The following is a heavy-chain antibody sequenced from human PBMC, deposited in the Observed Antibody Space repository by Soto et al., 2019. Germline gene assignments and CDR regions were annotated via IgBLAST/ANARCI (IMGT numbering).Heavy chain of an antibody. CDR3: ARRPRSGHYYFDY. CDR1: GYSSTTYW. J-gene: IGHJ4*02. D-gene: IGHD2-15*01. V-gene: IGHV5-51*01. CDR2: IYPGDSDT. Sequence: EVQLVQSGAEVKKPGGSRKTPCKGSGYSSTTYWIGWVRKMPGKGLEWMGIIYPGDSDTRYSPSFQGQVTISADKSINTAYLQWSSLKASDTAMYYCARRPRSGHYYFDYWGQGTLVSVSS.